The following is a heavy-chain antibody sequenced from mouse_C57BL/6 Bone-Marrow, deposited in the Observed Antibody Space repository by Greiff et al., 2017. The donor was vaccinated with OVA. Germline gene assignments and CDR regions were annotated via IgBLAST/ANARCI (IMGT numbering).Heavy chain of an antibody. D-gene: IGHD1-1*01. CDR2: IYIGNGYT. J-gene: IGHJ1*03. CDR3: AKSPPCSGSSYWYFDV. Sequence: VQLQQSGAELVRPGSSVKMSCKTSGYTFTSYGINWVKQRPGQGLEWIGYIYIGNGYTEYNEKFKGKATLTSDTSSSTAYMQLSSLPSEDSAIYFCAKSPPCSGSSYWYFDVWGTGTTVTVSS. V-gene: IGHV1-58*01. CDR1: GYTFTSYG.